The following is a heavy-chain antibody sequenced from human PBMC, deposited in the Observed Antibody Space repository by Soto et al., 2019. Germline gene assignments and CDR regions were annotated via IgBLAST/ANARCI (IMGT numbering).Heavy chain of an antibody. V-gene: IGHV4-31*03. CDR3: ARGREVEWLLHDAFDI. J-gene: IGHJ3*02. CDR1: GGSISSGGYY. D-gene: IGHD3-3*01. Sequence: QVQLQESGPGLVKPSQTLSLTCTVSGGSISSGGYYWSWIRQHPGKGLEWIGYIYYSGSTYYNPSLKSRVTISVDTSKNQFSLKLSSVTAADTAVYYCARGREVEWLLHDAFDIWGQGTMVTVSS. CDR2: IYYSGST.